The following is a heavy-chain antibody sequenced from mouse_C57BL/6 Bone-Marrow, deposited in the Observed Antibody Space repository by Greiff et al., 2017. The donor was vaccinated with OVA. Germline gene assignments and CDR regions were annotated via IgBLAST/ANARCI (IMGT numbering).Heavy chain of an antibody. J-gene: IGHJ2*01. CDR2: IYPRSGNT. V-gene: IGHV1-81*01. CDR3: ARPLDYYGSSYRFDY. CDR1: GYTFTSYG. D-gene: IGHD1-1*01. Sequence: QVQLKQSGAELARPGASVKLSCKASGYTFTSYGISWVKQRTGQGLEWIGEIYPRSGNTYYNEKFKGKATLTADKSSSTAYMELRSLTSEDSAVYFCARPLDYYGSSYRFDYWGQGTTLTVSS.